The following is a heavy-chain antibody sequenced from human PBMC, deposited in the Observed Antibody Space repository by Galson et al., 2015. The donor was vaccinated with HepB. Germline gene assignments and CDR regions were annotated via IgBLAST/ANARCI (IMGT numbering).Heavy chain of an antibody. CDR1: GFTFNSRT. V-gene: IGHV3-33*01. CDR2: IWYDGSNK. CDR3: ARVFRVPGRIKRYFDL. Sequence: SLRLSCAASGFTFNSRTMNWVRQAPGKGLEWVAVIWYDGSNKYYADSVKGRFTISRDNAKNSLYLQMNSLRARDTAVYYCARVFRVPGRIKRYFDLWGRGTLVTVSS. J-gene: IGHJ2*01. D-gene: IGHD2-15*01.